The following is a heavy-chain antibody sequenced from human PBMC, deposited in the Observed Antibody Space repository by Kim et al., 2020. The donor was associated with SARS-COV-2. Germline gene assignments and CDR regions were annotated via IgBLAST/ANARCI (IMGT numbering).Heavy chain of an antibody. D-gene: IGHD3-9*01. CDR2: IRAYNGDT. Sequence: ASVKVSCKASGYSFSTYGITWVRQAPGRGLEWMGWIRAYNGDTNYAQRFQGRVTMTTDTSTSTAFMELGSLRSDDTAMYFCAREGSNYFDILSGYSDYYNGMDVWGQGTTVTVSS. CDR3: AREGSNYFDILSGYSDYYNGMDV. V-gene: IGHV1-18*04. J-gene: IGHJ6*02. CDR1: GYSFSTYG.